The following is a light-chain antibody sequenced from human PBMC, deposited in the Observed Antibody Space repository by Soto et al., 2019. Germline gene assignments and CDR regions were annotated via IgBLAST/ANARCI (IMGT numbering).Light chain of an antibody. Sequence: DIQMTQSPSTLSAFVGDRVTITCRASQSVNSWLAWYQQRPGKAPKLLIYDASTLESGVPSRFSGSGSGTEFTLTISSLQPDDFATYFCQNYENYRWTFGQGTKVDIK. V-gene: IGKV1-5*01. CDR2: DAS. CDR1: QSVNSW. J-gene: IGKJ1*01. CDR3: QNYENYRWT.